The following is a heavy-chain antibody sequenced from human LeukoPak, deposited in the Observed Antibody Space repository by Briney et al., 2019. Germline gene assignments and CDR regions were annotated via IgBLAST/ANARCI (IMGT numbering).Heavy chain of an antibody. CDR1: RYTFTGYY. V-gene: IGHV1-2*02. Sequence: ASVKVSCKASRYTFTGYYMHWVRQAPGQGLEWMGWINPNSGGTNYAQKFQGRVTMTRDTSISTAYMELSRLRSDDTAVYYCARGIRYFDWLLYKAEYFQHWGQGTLVTVSS. D-gene: IGHD3-9*01. J-gene: IGHJ1*01. CDR2: INPNSGGT. CDR3: ARGIRYFDWLLYKAEYFQH.